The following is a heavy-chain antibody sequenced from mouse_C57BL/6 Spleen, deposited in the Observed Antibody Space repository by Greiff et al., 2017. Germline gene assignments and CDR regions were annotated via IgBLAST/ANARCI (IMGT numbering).Heavy chain of an antibody. V-gene: IGHV1-64*01. CDR2: IHPNSGST. CDR1: GYTFTSYW. J-gene: IGHJ4*01. Sequence: QVQLQQPGAELVKPGASVKLSCKASGYTFTSYWMHWVKQRPGQGLEWIGMIHPNSGSTNYNEKFKSKATLTVDKSSSTAYMQLSSLTSEDSAVCYCARIRYDYDRRDAMDYWGQGTSVTVSS. D-gene: IGHD2-4*01. CDR3: ARIRYDYDRRDAMDY.